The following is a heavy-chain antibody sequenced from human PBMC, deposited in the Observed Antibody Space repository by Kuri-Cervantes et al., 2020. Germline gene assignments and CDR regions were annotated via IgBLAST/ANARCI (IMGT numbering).Heavy chain of an antibody. J-gene: IGHJ4*02. CDR1: RFIFSSYA. D-gene: IGHD3-16*01. V-gene: IGHV3-33*08. Sequence: GGSLRLSCAASRFIFSSYAMHWVRQAPGKGLEWVAVIWYDGSNKYYADSVKGRFTISRDNSKNTLYLQMNSLRAEDTAVYYCARDPLGGDYFDYWGQGTLVTVSS. CDR3: ARDPLGGDYFDY. CDR2: IWYDGSNK.